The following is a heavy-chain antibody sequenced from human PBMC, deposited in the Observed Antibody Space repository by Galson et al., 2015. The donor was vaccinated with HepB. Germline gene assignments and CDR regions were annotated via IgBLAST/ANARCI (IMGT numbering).Heavy chain of an antibody. D-gene: IGHD3-16*01. V-gene: IGHV4-34*01. J-gene: IGHJ6*02. CDR2: INHSGST. CDR3: ARILPLRLSYYYYGMDV. CDR1: GGSFSGYY. Sequence: LSLTCAVYGGSFSGYYWSWIRQPPGKGLEWIGEINHSGSTNYNPSLKSRVTISVDTSKNQFSLKLSSVTAADTAVYYCARILPLRLSYYYYGMDVWGQGTTVTVSS.